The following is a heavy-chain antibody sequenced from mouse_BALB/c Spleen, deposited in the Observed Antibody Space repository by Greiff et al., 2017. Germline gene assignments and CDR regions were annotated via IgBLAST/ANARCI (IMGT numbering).Heavy chain of an antibody. V-gene: IGHV5-17*02. Sequence: DVMLVESGGGLVQPGGSRKLSCAASGFTFSSFGMHWVRQAPEKGLEWVAYISSGSSTIYYADTVKGRFTISRDNPKNTLFLQMTSLRSEDTAMYYCARRDGYNYYAMDYWGQGTSVTVSS. J-gene: IGHJ4*01. CDR3: ARRDGYNYYAMDY. CDR2: ISSGSSTI. CDR1: GFTFSSFG. D-gene: IGHD2-3*01.